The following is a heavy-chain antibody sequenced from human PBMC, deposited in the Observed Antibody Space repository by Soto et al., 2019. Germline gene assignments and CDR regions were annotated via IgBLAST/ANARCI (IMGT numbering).Heavy chain of an antibody. D-gene: IGHD2-21*02. CDR3: ASSENVGTDCCPFDY. J-gene: IGHJ4*02. CDR2: IYGGGNT. CDR1: GFTVSRNY. Sequence: EVQLVESGGGLIQPGGSLRLSCAASGFTVSRNYMTWVRRAPGKGLEWVSIIYGGGNTYYADSVKGRFTISRDNSKNTWYLQMNSLRAEDTAVYYCASSENVGTDCCPFDYWGQGALVTVSS. V-gene: IGHV3-53*01.